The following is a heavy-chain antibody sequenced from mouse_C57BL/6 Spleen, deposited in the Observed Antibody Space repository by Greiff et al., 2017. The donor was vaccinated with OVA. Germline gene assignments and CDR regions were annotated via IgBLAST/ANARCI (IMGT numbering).Heavy chain of an antibody. CDR3: AREGSLLYYFDY. J-gene: IGHJ2*01. D-gene: IGHD2-1*01. Sequence: EVKLQESGPGLVKPSQSLSLTCSVTGYSITSGYYWNWIRQFPGNKLEWMGYISYDGSNNYNPSLKNRISITRDTSKNQFFLKLNSVTTEDTATYYCAREGSLLYYFDYWGQGTTLTVSS. CDR2: ISYDGSN. V-gene: IGHV3-6*01. CDR1: GYSITSGYY.